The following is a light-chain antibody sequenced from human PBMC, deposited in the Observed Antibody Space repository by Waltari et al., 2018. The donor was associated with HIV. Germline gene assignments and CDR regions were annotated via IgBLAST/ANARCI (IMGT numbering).Light chain of an antibody. CDR1: SSAVGGYNY. CDR2: AGN. CDR3: CSYADNYTWV. V-gene: IGLV2-11*01. Sequence: HSALTQPRSLSGSPGQSVTISSTVTSSAVGGYNYVSWYQQHPGKAPNLMFFAGNKRPSGAPARFPGSKAGNTASLAISGLQAEDEADYYCCSYADNYTWVFGGGTKLTVL. J-gene: IGLJ3*02.